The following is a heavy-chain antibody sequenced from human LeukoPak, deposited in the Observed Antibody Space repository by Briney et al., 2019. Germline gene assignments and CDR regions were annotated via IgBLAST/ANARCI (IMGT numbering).Heavy chain of an antibody. CDR1: GYTFTSYY. Sequence: ASVKVSCKASGYTFTSYYMHWVRQAPGQGLEWLGGLDPEDGETILSQKFQDRVALTADTSTSTAYMDMSRLRSEDTAVYFCVRGRTGSIATAGRYWGRGTLVTVSS. J-gene: IGHJ4*02. V-gene: IGHV1-46*03. CDR2: LDPEDGET. CDR3: VRGRTGSIATAGRY. D-gene: IGHD6-6*01.